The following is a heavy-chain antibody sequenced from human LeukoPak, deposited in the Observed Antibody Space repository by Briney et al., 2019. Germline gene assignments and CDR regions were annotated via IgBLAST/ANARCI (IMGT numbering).Heavy chain of an antibody. CDR2: IYYSGST. CDR1: GGSISSYY. D-gene: IGHD6-19*01. Sequence: PSETLSHTCTVSGGSISSYYWSWIRQPPGKGLEWIGYIYYSGSTNYNPSLKSRVTISVDTSKNQFSLKLSSVTAADTAVYYCARDLGSSGWYSLLGYWGQGTLVTVSS. V-gene: IGHV4-59*12. J-gene: IGHJ4*02. CDR3: ARDLGSSGWYSLLGY.